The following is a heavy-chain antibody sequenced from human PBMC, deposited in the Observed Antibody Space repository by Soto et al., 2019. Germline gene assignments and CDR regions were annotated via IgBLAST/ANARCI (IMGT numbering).Heavy chain of an antibody. V-gene: IGHV4-31*03. CDR3: ARTRGGDCSGGSCYDAFDI. CDR1: GSSISSGGYY. CDR2: IYYSGST. J-gene: IGHJ3*02. Sequence: SETLSLTCTVSGSSISSGGYYWSWIRQHPGKGLEWIGYIYYSGSTHYNPSLKSRVTISVDTSKNQFSLKLSSVTAADTAVYYCARTRGGDCSGGSCYDAFDIWGQGTMVTVSS. D-gene: IGHD2-15*01.